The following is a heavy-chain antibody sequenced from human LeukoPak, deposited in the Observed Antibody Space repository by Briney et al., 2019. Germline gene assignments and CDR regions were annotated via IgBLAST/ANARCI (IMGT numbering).Heavy chain of an antibody. CDR1: GFTFGDYA. D-gene: IGHD3-10*01. CDR3: TRDVIWFGELRRFEYYFDY. Sequence: GGSLRLSCTASGFTFGDYAMSWVRQAPGKGLEWVGFIRSKAYGGTTEYAASVKGRFTISRDDSKSIAYLQMNSLKTEDTAVYYCTRDVIWFGELRRFEYYFDYWGQGTLVTVSS. V-gene: IGHV3-49*04. CDR2: IRSKAYGGTT. J-gene: IGHJ4*02.